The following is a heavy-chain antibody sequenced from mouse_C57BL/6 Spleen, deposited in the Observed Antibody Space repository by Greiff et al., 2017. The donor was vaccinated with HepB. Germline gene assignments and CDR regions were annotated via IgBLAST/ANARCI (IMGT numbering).Heavy chain of an antibody. CDR3: ASARISSAWFAY. Sequence: VQLQQPGAELVRPGSSVKLSCKASGYTFTSYWMHWVKQRPIQGLEWIGNIDPSDSETHYNQKFKDKATLTVDKSSSTAYMQLSSLTSEDSAVYYCASARISSAWFAYWGQGTLVTVSA. J-gene: IGHJ3*01. CDR2: IDPSDSET. D-gene: IGHD1-1*01. CDR1: GYTFTSYW. V-gene: IGHV1-52*01.